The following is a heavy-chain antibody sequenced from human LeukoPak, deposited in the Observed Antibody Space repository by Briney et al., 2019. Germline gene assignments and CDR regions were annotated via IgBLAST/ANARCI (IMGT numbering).Heavy chain of an antibody. CDR3: ARVGGYSGYAAGDY. Sequence: ASVKVSCKASGYTFTGYYMHWVRQAPGQGLEWMGWINPNSGGTNYAQKFQGRVTMTRDTSISTAYMELSRLRSDDTAVYYCARVGGYSGYAAGDYWGQGTLVTVSS. D-gene: IGHD5-12*01. CDR2: INPNSGGT. CDR1: GYTFTGYY. J-gene: IGHJ4*02. V-gene: IGHV1-2*02.